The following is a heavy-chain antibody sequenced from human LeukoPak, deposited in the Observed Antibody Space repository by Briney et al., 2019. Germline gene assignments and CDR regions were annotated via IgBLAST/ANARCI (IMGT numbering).Heavy chain of an antibody. CDR3: AKRMVVTATRYFDY. CDR2: IGVGGNT. Sequence: PGRSLRPARAASGSTLSNFAMSCVRQAPGKGLEWDRSIGVGGNTYYADTVQGRFTISRANSKNTLYLQIIRLRAEGRAIYCCAKRMVVTATRYFDYWGQGTLVTVSS. V-gene: IGHV3-23*01. J-gene: IGHJ4*02. CDR1: GSTLSNFA. D-gene: IGHD2-15*01.